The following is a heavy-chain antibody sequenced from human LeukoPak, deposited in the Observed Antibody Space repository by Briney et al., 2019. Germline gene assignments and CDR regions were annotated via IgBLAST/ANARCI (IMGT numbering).Heavy chain of an antibody. Sequence: GGSLRLSCAASGFTFSSYGMHWVRQAPGKGLEWVAFIRYDGSNKYYADSVKGRFTISRDNSKNTLYLQMNSLRAEDTAVYYCAKLPTEYCSSTSCFGPLTYYFDYWGQGTLVTVSS. D-gene: IGHD2-2*01. CDR1: GFTFSSYG. CDR2: IRYDGSNK. J-gene: IGHJ4*02. CDR3: AKLPTEYCSSTSCFGPLTYYFDY. V-gene: IGHV3-30*02.